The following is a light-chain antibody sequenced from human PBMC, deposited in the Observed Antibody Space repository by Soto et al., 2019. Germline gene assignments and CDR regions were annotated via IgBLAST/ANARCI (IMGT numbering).Light chain of an antibody. V-gene: IGKV1-6*01. J-gene: IGKJ1*01. Sequence: AIQMTQSPSSLSASVGDRVTITCRASQDIRGDLGWYQQKPGKATKALIYGASNLQSGVPSRFSGSGFGTDFNLTISSLQPEDFANYYCLHDPNYPRTFGQGTKVESK. CDR3: LHDPNYPRT. CDR2: GAS. CDR1: QDIRGD.